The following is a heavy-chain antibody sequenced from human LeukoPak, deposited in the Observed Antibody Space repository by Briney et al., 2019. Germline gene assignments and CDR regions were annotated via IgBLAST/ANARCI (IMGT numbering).Heavy chain of an antibody. CDR3: AREKTYYDYVWGSYRSYYFDY. Sequence: PGGSLRLSCAASGFTFSSYSMNWVRQAPGKGLEWVANIKQDGSEKYYVDSVKGRFTISRDNAKNSLYLQMNSLRAEDTAVYYCAREKTYYDYVWGSYRSYYFDYWGQGTLVTVSS. J-gene: IGHJ4*02. V-gene: IGHV3-7*01. CDR2: IKQDGSEK. D-gene: IGHD3-16*02. CDR1: GFTFSSYS.